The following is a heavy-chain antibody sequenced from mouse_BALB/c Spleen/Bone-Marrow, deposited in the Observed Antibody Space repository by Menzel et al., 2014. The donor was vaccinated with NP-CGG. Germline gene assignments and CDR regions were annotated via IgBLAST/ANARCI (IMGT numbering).Heavy chain of an antibody. V-gene: IGHV4-1*02. D-gene: IGHD2-3*01. J-gene: IGHJ3*01. CDR2: INPYSSTI. Sequence: VQLKQSGGGLVQPGGSLKLSCAASGFDFSRYWMSWVRQAPGKGLEWIGEINPYSSTINYTPSLKDKSIISRDNAKNTLYLQMIKVRSEDTALYCCARLGYYGWFAYWGQGTLVTVSA. CDR1: GFDFSRYW. CDR3: ARLGYYGWFAY.